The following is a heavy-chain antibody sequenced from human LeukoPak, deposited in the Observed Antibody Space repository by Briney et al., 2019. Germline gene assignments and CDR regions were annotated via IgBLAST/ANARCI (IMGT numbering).Heavy chain of an antibody. CDR1: GFSSSDYY. J-gene: IGHJ2*01. CDR3: ARGGGYDSGYPRYFDL. V-gene: IGHV3-11*01. Sequence: PGGSLRLSCAASGFSSSDYYMSWIRQAPGKGLEWVSWVSFISSPGSTTYYADSVEGRFTISRDNAKNSLYLQMNSLSAGDTAVYYCARGGGYDSGYPRYFDLWGRGTLVTVSS. CDR2: ISSPGSTT. D-gene: IGHD3-9*01.